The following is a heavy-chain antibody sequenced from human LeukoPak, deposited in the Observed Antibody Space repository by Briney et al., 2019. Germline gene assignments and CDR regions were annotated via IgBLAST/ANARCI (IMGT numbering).Heavy chain of an antibody. J-gene: IGHJ3*02. CDR1: GGSISSGGYY. D-gene: IGHD3-22*01. CDR3: ARGYYDSSGYWPNAFDI. CDR2: IYYSGST. Sequence: SETLSLTCTVSGGSISSGGYYWSWLRQHPGTGLEWIGCIYYSGSTYYNPSLKSRVTISVDTSKNQFSLKLSSVTAADTAVYYCARGYYDSSGYWPNAFDIWGQGTMVTVSS. V-gene: IGHV4-31*03.